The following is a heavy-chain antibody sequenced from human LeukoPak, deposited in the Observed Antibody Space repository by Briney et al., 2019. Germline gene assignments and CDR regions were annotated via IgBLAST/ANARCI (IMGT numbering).Heavy chain of an antibody. Sequence: ASVKVSCKASGYTFIHYWIHWVRQAPGQGREWMGRIDLKTGDITAAQKFQGTVTMTRDTSISTTYMDLSGLGTDDTAVYYCARDSPHQRFDYWGQGTLVTVSS. CDR3: ARDSPHQRFDY. CDR1: GYTFIHYW. J-gene: IGHJ4*02. CDR2: IDLKTGDI. V-gene: IGHV1-2*02.